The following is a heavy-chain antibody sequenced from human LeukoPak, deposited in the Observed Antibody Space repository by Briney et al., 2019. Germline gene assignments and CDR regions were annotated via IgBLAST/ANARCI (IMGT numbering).Heavy chain of an antibody. CDR2: IKQDGSEK. Sequence: GGSLRLSCAASGFTFSSYWMNWVRRAPGKGLEWVANIKQDGSEKYYVDSVKGRFTISRDNAKNSLYLQMNSLRAGDTAVYYCARDGAPDAHCSSTSCAIRWGQGTLVTVSS. CDR3: ARDGAPDAHCSSTSCAIR. CDR1: GFTFSSYW. D-gene: IGHD2-2*01. V-gene: IGHV3-7*01. J-gene: IGHJ4*02.